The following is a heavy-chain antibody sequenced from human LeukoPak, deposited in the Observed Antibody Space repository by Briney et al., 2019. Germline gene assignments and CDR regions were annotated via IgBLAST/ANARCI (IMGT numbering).Heavy chain of an antibody. V-gene: IGHV3-21*01. D-gene: IGHD4-17*01. CDR2: ISSSSSYI. CDR1: GFTSSSYS. CDR3: ASPKGPLYGDYWYFDL. J-gene: IGHJ2*01. Sequence: PGGSLRLSCAASGFTSSSYSMNWVRQAPGKGLEWVSSISSSSSYIYYADSVKGRFTISRDNAKNSLYLQMNSLRAEDTAVYYCASPKGPLYGDYWYFDLWGRGTLVTVSS.